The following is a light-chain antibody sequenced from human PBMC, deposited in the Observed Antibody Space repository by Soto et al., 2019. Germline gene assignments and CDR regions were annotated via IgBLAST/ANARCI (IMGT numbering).Light chain of an antibody. CDR2: TAS. Sequence: DIQLTQSPSFLSASVGDRVTITCRASQGISSYLAWYQQKPGEAPKLLIYTASILHSGVPSRFSGSGSGTEYALTISSLQPADFATYYCQQVNTYPRTFGQGTKVEIK. CDR1: QGISSY. J-gene: IGKJ1*01. V-gene: IGKV1-9*01. CDR3: QQVNTYPRT.